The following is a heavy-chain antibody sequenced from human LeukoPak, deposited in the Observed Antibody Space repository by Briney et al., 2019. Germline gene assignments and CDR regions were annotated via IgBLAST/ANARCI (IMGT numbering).Heavy chain of an antibody. D-gene: IGHD5-12*01. CDR3: AKYVDIVATITYFDY. J-gene: IGHJ4*02. Sequence: PGGSLRLSCAASGFIFSNYAMSWVRQAPGKGLEWVSAISGSGGSTYYADSVKGRFTISRDNSKNTLYLQMNSLRAEDTAVYYCAKYVDIVATITYFDYWGQGTLVTVSS. V-gene: IGHV3-23*01. CDR2: ISGSGGST. CDR1: GFIFSNYA.